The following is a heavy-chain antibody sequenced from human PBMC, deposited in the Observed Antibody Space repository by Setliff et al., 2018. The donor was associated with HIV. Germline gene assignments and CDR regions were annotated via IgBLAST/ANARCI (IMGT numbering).Heavy chain of an antibody. D-gene: IGHD3-16*01. CDR2: IYYSGST. Sequence: PSETLSLTCAVYGGSFPAYYWNWVRQPPGKGLEWIGYIYYSGSTNYNPSLKSRVTISVDTSKNQFSLNLTSVTAADTAVYYCARLGEFWSQGSLVTVSS. V-gene: IGHV4-34*11. J-gene: IGHJ4*02. CDR1: GGSFPAYY. CDR3: ARLGEF.